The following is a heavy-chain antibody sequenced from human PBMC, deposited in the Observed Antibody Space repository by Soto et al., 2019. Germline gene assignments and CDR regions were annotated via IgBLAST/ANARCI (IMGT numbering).Heavy chain of an antibody. CDR2: VYFSGST. J-gene: IGHJ5*02. CDR1: GDSVSSGDYY. V-gene: IGHV4-61*08. Sequence: PSETLSLTCSVSGDSVSSGDYYWSWIRQPPGKGLEWIGHVYFSGSTNYIPSLKSRLTMSVDTAKNQLSLKLNSVTAADTAVYYCARRPVGTYMIYWSEPWGQGTQVTVAS. D-gene: IGHD3-16*01. CDR3: ARRPVGTYMIYWSEP.